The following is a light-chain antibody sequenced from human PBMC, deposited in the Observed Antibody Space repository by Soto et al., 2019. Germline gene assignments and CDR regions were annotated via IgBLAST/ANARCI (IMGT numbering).Light chain of an antibody. V-gene: IGKV3-20*01. J-gene: IGKJ1*01. Sequence: DIVLTQTPGTLSLSPGDRATLSCRASQRVGSSYLAWYQQKPGQAPRLLIYGASNRATGIPDRFSGSGSGTDFTLTISRLEPEDFAVYYCQQYGSSGTFGQGTKVDIK. CDR1: QRVGSSY. CDR3: QQYGSSGT. CDR2: GAS.